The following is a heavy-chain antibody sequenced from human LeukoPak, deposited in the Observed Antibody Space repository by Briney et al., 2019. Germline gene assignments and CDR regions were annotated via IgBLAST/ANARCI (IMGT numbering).Heavy chain of an antibody. V-gene: IGHV4-39*07. Sequence: SETLSLTCTVSGGSISSSSYYWGWIRQPPGKGLEWIGSIYYSGSTYYNPSLKSRVTISVDTSKNQFSLKLSSVTAADTAVYYCASSDCSGGSCYPRYFDYWGQGTLVTVSS. CDR3: ASSDCSGGSCYPRYFDY. CDR1: GGSISSSSYY. D-gene: IGHD2-15*01. J-gene: IGHJ4*02. CDR2: IYYSGST.